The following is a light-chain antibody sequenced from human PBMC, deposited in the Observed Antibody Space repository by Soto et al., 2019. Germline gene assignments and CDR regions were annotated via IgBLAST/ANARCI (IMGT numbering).Light chain of an antibody. CDR1: QSLSSS. Sequence: EIVMTQSPATLSVSPGERATLSCRASQSLSSSLAWYQSKPGQAPRLLIYGASTGATGVPVRFSGSGSGTEFALTISSLQSGDFAVYYCQQYNSWLRTFGQGTKVDIK. J-gene: IGKJ1*01. CDR3: QQYNSWLRT. V-gene: IGKV3-15*01. CDR2: GAS.